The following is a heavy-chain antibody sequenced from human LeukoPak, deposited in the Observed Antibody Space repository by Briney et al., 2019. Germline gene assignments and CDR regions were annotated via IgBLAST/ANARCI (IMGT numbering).Heavy chain of an antibody. CDR1: GFTFSTYG. V-gene: IGHV3-64D*06. D-gene: IGHD3-10*01. CDR3: VKDSSSGSYFDY. Sequence: GRSLRLSCAASGFTFSTYGMHWVRQAPGKGLEYVSAISSNGGSTYYADSVKGRFTISRDNSRNTLHLQMSSLRVEDTAEYYCVKDSSSGSYFDYWGQGTLVTVSS. J-gene: IGHJ4*02. CDR2: ISSNGGST.